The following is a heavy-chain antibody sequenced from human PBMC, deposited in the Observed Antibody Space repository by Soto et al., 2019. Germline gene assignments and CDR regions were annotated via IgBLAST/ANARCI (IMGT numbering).Heavy chain of an antibody. J-gene: IGHJ4*02. CDR3: ATRSPAFDY. V-gene: IGHV1-18*01. CDR1: GYTFTNFG. Sequence: QVQLVQSGPQVKKPGASVKVSCKTSGYTFTNFGISWVRQAPGQGLEWMGLVTTDKGKTTYAQKFQGRVTMPTDTSTSTAYMELRSLRSDDTAVYYCATRSPAFDYWGQGTLVTVSS. CDR2: VTTDKGKT.